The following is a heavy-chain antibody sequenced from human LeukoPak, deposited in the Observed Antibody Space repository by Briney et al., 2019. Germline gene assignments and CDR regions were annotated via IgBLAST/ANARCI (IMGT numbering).Heavy chain of an antibody. CDR1: GFTFSSYS. V-gene: IGHV3-21*01. Sequence: GGSLRLSCAASGFTFSSYSMNWVRQAPGKGLEWVSSISSSSSYIYYADSVKGRSTISRDNAKNSLYLQMNSLRAEDTAVYYCAREGGIQLWNLAMVYWGQGTLVTVSS. CDR2: ISSSSSYI. J-gene: IGHJ4*02. D-gene: IGHD5-18*01. CDR3: AREGGIQLWNLAMVY.